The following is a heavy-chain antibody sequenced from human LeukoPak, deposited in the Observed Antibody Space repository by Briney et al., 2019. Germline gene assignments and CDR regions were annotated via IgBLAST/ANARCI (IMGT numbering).Heavy chain of an antibody. V-gene: IGHV3-53*01. D-gene: IGHD2-2*01. CDR3: AGPTCLRGGYCSTNS. Sequence: TGGSLRLSCAASGFSVTSNYMSWVRQAPGKGLEWVSVMYGGGTTYYADSVKGRFTFSRDSSKNTMYLQINSLRAEDTAVYYCAGPTCLRGGYCSTNSWGQGTLVTVSS. J-gene: IGHJ4*02. CDR2: MYGGGTT. CDR1: GFSVTSNY.